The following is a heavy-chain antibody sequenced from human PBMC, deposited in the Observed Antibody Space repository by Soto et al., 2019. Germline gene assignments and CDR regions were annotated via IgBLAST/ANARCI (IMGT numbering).Heavy chain of an antibody. CDR3: ANTGSGYDFYYYYMDV. V-gene: IGHV3-23*01. CDR2: ISGSGGST. J-gene: IGHJ6*03. Sequence: GGSLRLSCAASGFTFSSYAMSWVRQAPGKGLEWVSAISGSGGSTYYADSVKGRFTISRDNSKNTLYLQMNSLRAEDTAVYYCANTGSGYDFYYYYMDVWGKGTTVTVSS. D-gene: IGHD5-12*01. CDR1: GFTFSSYA.